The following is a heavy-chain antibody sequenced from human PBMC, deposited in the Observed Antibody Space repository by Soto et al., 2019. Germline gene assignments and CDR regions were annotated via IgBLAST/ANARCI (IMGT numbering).Heavy chain of an antibody. Sequence: QVQLVESGGGVVQPGRSQRLSCTASGFRFTYYGMHWVRQAPGKGLKWVAGMSVDGSIIVYDDSVKGRFTISRDNSKNTLYLQMNNLRAEDTAVYYCARDADTSGHVSYFDYWGQGTLVTVSS. CDR1: GFRFTYYG. CDR2: MSVDGSII. V-gene: IGHV3-33*01. J-gene: IGHJ4*02. CDR3: ARDADTSGHVSYFDY. D-gene: IGHD3-22*01.